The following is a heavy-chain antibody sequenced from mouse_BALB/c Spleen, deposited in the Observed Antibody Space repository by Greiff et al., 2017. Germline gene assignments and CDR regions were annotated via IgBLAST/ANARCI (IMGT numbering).Heavy chain of an antibody. CDR2: IDPANGTT. CDR1: GFNFKDTY. D-gene: IGHD6-1*01. J-gene: IGHJ4*01. V-gene: IGHV14-3*02. Sequence: VQLQQSGAELVKPGASVKLSCTASGFNFKDTYMHWVKQRPEQGLEWIGRIDPANGTTKYDPKFQGKATITADTSSNTSYLQLSRLTSEDTVVYYCASASYDFYRAMDYWGQGTTVTVSS. CDR3: ASASYDFYRAMDY.